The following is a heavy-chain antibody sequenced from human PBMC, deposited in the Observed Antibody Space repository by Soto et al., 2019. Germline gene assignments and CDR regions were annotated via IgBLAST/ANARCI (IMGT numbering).Heavy chain of an antibody. CDR2: ISAYNGNT. J-gene: IGHJ4*02. V-gene: IGHV1-18*01. CDR1: GYTFTSYG. Sequence: QVQLVQSGAEVKKPGASVKVSCKASGYTFTSYGISWVRQAPGQGLEWMGWISAYNGNTNYEQKLQGRVTITTDTSTSTDYMELRSLRSDDTAVYYCVVAAQPYYFDYWGQGTLVTVSS. D-gene: IGHD2-15*01. CDR3: VVAAQPYYFDY.